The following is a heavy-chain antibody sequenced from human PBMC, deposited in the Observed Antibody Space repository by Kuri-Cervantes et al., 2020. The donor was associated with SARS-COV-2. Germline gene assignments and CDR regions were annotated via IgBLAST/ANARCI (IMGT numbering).Heavy chain of an antibody. D-gene: IGHD2/OR15-2a*01. CDR1: GGSISSYY. Sequence: GSLRLSCTVSGGSISSYYRSWIRQPAGKGLEWIGRIYTSGSTNYNPSLKSRVTMSVDTSKNQFSLKLSSVTAADTAVYYCARFFLWSFDYWGQGTLVTVSS. J-gene: IGHJ4*02. CDR3: ARFFLWSFDY. V-gene: IGHV4-4*07. CDR2: IYTSGST.